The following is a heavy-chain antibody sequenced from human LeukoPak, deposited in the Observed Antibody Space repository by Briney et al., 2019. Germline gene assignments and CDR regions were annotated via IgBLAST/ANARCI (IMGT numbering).Heavy chain of an antibody. J-gene: IGHJ4*02. Sequence: GRSLRLSCAASGFTFSSYGMHWVRQAPGKGLEWVVVISYDGSNKYYADSVKGRFTISRDNSKNTLYLQMNSLRAEDTAVYYCARSIPVDYWGQGTLVTVSS. D-gene: IGHD3-3*02. V-gene: IGHV3-30*03. CDR3: ARSIPVDY. CDR1: GFTFSSYG. CDR2: ISYDGSNK.